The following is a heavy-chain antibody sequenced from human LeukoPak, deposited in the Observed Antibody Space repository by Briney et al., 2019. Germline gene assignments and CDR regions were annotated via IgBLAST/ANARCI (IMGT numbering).Heavy chain of an antibody. CDR1: GGSFSSYY. V-gene: IGHV4-34*01. Sequence: PSETLSLTCAVYGGSFSSYYWSWIRQPPGRGLEWIGEINHSGSTNYNPSLMSRVTISLDTSKNQFSLKLSSVTAADTAVYYCARGRGYYDYVWGSYRPPHHPYYFDYWGKGTLVTVSS. CDR3: ARGRGYYDYVWGSYRPPHHPYYFDY. J-gene: IGHJ4*02. CDR2: INHSGST. D-gene: IGHD3-16*02.